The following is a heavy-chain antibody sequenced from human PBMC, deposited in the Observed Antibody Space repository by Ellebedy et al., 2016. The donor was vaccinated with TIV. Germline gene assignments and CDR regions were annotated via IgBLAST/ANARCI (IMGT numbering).Heavy chain of an antibody. CDR3: AKLAGVHSWYFDY. CDR2: ISGSGGST. D-gene: IGHD2-8*02. V-gene: IGHV3-23*01. J-gene: IGHJ4*02. CDR1: GFTFSSYA. Sequence: GESLKISCAASGFTFSSYAMSWVRQAPGKGLEWVSAISGSGGSTYYADSVKGRFTISRDNSKNTRYLQMNSLRAEDTAVYYCAKLAGVHSWYFDYWGQGTLVTVSS.